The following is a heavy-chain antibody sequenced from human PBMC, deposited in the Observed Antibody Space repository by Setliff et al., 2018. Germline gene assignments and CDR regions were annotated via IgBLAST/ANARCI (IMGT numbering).Heavy chain of an antibody. Sequence: GGSLRLSCAASGFTFSSYGMHWVRQAPGKGLEWVAVIWYDGSNKYYADSVKGRFTISRDNPNNSLYLQMNNLRAEDTAVYYCARGGYSYGYWGHGTLVTVS. CDR3: ARGGYSYGY. CDR1: GFTFSSYG. CDR2: IWYDGSNK. D-gene: IGHD5-18*01. J-gene: IGHJ4*01. V-gene: IGHV3-33*03.